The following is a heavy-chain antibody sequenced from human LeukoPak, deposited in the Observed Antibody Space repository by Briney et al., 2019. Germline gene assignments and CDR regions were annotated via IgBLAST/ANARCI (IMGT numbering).Heavy chain of an antibody. V-gene: IGHV4-61*02. CDR2: IYTSGST. CDR1: GGSISSGSYY. J-gene: IGHJ5*02. D-gene: IGHD6-6*01. CDR3: ARDGRSFDSSSVNWFDP. Sequence: SETLSLTCTVSGGSISSGSYYWSWIRQPAGKGLEWIGRIYTSGSTNYNPSLKSRVTISVDTSKNQFSLKLSSVTAADTAVYYCARDGRSFDSSSVNWFDPWGQGTLVTVSS.